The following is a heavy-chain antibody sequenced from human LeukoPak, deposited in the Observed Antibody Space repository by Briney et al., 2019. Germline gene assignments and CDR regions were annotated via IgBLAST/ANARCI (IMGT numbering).Heavy chain of an antibody. CDR2: IKQDGSKK. V-gene: IGHV3-7*01. CDR3: ARDTGGGYSCYDC. CDR1: GFTFSSYW. Sequence: GVSLRLSCAASGFTFSSYWMTWIRQAPGKGLEWVANIKQDGSKKYYVDSVKGRFTISRDNAKNSLYLQMNSLRAEDTAVYYCARDTGGGYSCYDCWGQGTLVTVSS. D-gene: IGHD5-18*01. J-gene: IGHJ4*02.